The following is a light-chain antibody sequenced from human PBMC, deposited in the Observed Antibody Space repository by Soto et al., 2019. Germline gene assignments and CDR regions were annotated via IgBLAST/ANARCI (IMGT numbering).Light chain of an antibody. CDR3: HQYVSSPLT. CDR1: QSVNSNL. J-gene: IGKJ2*01. Sequence: EIVLTQSPGTLSLSPGEGATVSCRASQSVNSNLLAWFQQKPGQAPRLLIHDASRRATGIPDRFRGSGSGTDFTLSISRLEPEDFAVYYCHQYVSSPLTFGQGTKLEIK. V-gene: IGKV3-20*01. CDR2: DAS.